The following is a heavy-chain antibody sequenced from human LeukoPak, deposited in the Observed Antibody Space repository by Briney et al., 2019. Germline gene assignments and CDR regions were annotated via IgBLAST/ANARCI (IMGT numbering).Heavy chain of an antibody. D-gene: IGHD5-24*01. CDR1: GFTVSSNY. V-gene: IGHV3-53*01. CDR3: ARVTERWLNIDY. Sequence: GGSLRLSCAASGFTVSSNYMSWVRQAPGKGLEWDSVIYSGGSTYYADSVKGRFTISRDNSKNTLYLQMNSLRAEDTAVYYCARVTERWLNIDYWGQGTLVTVSS. J-gene: IGHJ4*02. CDR2: IYSGGST.